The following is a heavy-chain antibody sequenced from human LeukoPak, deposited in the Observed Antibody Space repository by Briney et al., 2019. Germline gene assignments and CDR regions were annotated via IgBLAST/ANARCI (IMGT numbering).Heavy chain of an antibody. CDR1: GFTFSDYY. CDR2: ISSSGSTI. V-gene: IGHV3-11*01. D-gene: IGHD6-19*01. CDR3: AKVAGSGWYEVDY. Sequence: AGGSLRLSCAASGFTFSDYYMSWIRQAPGKGLEWVSYISSSGSTIYYADSVKGRFTISRDNAKNSLYLQMNSLRAEDTAVYYCAKVAGSGWYEVDYWGQGTLVTVSS. J-gene: IGHJ4*02.